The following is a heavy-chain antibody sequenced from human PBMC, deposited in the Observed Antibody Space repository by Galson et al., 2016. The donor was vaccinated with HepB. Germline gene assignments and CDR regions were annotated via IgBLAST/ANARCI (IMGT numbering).Heavy chain of an antibody. CDR2: ITGRSYPYK. D-gene: IGHD3-22*01. CDR1: GFTFSDYS. CDR3: ARASYYGNTGYYYFDY. Sequence: SLRLSCAASGFTFSDYSMSWVRQAPGKGLEWVSFITGRSYPYKHYADSVRGRFTISRDAAKNSLILQMNSLTAEDTAVYFCARASYYGNTGYYYFDYWGQGALVTVSS. V-gene: IGHV3-21*01. J-gene: IGHJ4*02.